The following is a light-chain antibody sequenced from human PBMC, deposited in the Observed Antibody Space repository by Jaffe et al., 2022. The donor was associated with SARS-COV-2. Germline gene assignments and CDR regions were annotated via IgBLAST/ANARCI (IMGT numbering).Light chain of an antibody. CDR3: QQLDTYPVT. J-gene: IGKJ5*01. Sequence: DIQLTQSPSFLSASVGDRVTITCRASQDISSYLTWYQQKPGTAPKVLIYTASTLQSGVPSRFSGSGAGTEFTLTISSLQPEDFATYYCQQLDTYPVTFGQGTRLEIK. CDR2: TAS. V-gene: IGKV1-9*01. CDR1: QDISSY.